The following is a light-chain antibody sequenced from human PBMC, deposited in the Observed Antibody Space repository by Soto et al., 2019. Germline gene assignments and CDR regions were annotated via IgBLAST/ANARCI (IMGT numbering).Light chain of an antibody. J-gene: IGKJ1*01. V-gene: IGKV3-15*01. CDR3: QQYNNWPRT. Sequence: EIVMTQSPATLSVSPGERATLSCRASQSVSSNLAWYQQKPGQAPRLLIYGASTRATGIPARFSGSGSGTDFSLTISSLQSEDFAVYDGQQYNNWPRTFGQGTKVVIK. CDR1: QSVSSN. CDR2: GAS.